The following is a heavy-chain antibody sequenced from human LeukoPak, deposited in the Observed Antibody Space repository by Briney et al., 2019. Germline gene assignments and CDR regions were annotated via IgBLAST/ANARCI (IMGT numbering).Heavy chain of an antibody. CDR2: ISGSGGST. CDR1: GFTFSSYA. Sequence: GGSLRLSCAASGFTFSSYAMSWVRQAPGKGLEWVSAISGSGGSTYYADSVKGRFTISRDNSKNTVYLQMNSLRVEDTAVYYCAGDSSNYYDSRGYFDDYYYMDVWGKGTTVTVSS. D-gene: IGHD3-22*01. CDR3: AGDSSNYYDSRGYFDDYYYMDV. J-gene: IGHJ6*03. V-gene: IGHV3-23*01.